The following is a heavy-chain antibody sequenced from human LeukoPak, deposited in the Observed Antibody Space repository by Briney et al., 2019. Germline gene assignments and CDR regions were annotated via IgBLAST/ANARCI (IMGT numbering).Heavy chain of an antibody. D-gene: IGHD2-2*02. J-gene: IGHJ5*02. CDR3: ARDLRYCSSTSCYNRVNWFDP. CDR1: GGSIISSSYY. V-gene: IGHV4-39*07. Sequence: SETLSLTCTVSGGSIISSSYYWGWIRQPSGKGLEWIGSIYYTGSTYYNPSLRSRVTISVDTSKNQFSLKLSSVTAADTAVYYCARDLRYCSSTSCYNRVNWFDPWGQGTLVTVSS. CDR2: IYYTGST.